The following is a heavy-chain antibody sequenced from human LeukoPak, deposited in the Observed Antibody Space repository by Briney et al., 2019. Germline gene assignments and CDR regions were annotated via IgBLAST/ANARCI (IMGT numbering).Heavy chain of an antibody. CDR3: ARDSSWYWNDAFDI. J-gene: IGHJ3*02. CDR1: GGSISSYY. CDR2: IYYSGST. Sequence: PSETLSLTCTVSGGSISSYYWSWIRQPPGKGLEWIGYIYYSGSTNYNPSLKSRVTISVDTSKNQFSLKLSSVTAADTAVYYCARDSSWYWNDAFDIWGQGTMVTVSS. V-gene: IGHV4-59*01. D-gene: IGHD6-13*01.